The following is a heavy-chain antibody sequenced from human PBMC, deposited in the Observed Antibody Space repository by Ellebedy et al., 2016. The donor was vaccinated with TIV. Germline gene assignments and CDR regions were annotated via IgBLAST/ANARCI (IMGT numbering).Heavy chain of an antibody. Sequence: SETLSLTXAVYGGSFSGYYWSWIRQPPGKGLEWIGEINHSGSTNYNPSLKSRVTISVDTSKNQFSLKLSSVTAADTAVYYCARDLGSGWYEGDYWGQGTLVTVSS. V-gene: IGHV4-34*01. D-gene: IGHD6-19*01. CDR1: GGSFSGYY. J-gene: IGHJ4*02. CDR2: INHSGST. CDR3: ARDLGSGWYEGDY.